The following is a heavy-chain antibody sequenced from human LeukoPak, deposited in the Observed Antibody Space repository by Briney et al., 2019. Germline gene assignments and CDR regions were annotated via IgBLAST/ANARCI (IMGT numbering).Heavy chain of an antibody. J-gene: IGHJ6*03. V-gene: IGHV3-20*04. CDR2: INWNGAST. CDR3: ARRVSTYQNYYYFYYMDV. D-gene: IGHD2-2*01. CDR1: GFTFDDYG. Sequence: GVSLRLSCAASGFTFDDYGMRWVRQAPGKWLEWVSGINWNGASTSYADSVKGRFNISRDNAKNSLYLQMNSLRAEDTALYYCARRVSTYQNYYYFYYMDVWGKGTTVTVSS.